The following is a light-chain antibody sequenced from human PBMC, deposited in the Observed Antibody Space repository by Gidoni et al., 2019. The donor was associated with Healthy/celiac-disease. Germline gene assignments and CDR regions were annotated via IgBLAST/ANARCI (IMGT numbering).Light chain of an antibody. Sequence: EIVLTQSPGTLSLSPGERATLSCRASQSVSSSYLAWYQQKPGQAPRLLIYGASSSGSGTDFTLTISRLEPEDFAVYYCQQYGSSPPFTFGPXTKVDIK. CDR1: QSVSSSY. J-gene: IGKJ3*01. CDR3: QQYGSSPPFT. V-gene: IGKV3-20*01. CDR2: GAS.